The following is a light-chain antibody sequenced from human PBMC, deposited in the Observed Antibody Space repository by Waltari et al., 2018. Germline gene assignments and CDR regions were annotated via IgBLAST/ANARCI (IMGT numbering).Light chain of an antibody. CDR3: QHSYNTPRT. CDR2: GAS. Sequence: DIQMTQSPSSLSASVGDRVTITCRASQSISSYLNWYQHKPGKAPELLIYGASSLQSGVPSRFSGSGSGTDFTLTISSLQPEDFATYYCQHSYNTPRTFGQGTRLEIK. J-gene: IGKJ5*01. V-gene: IGKV1-39*01. CDR1: QSISSY.